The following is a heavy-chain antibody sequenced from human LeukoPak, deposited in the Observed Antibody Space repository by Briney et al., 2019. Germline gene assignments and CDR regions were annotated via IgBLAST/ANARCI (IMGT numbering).Heavy chain of an antibody. CDR3: AKDPFSDTMTSYYMDV. V-gene: IGHV3-30*02. Sequence: GGSLRLSCAASGFTFSSYVMHWVRQAPGKGLEWVAFIRYDGSNKYYADSVKGRFTISRDNSKNTLYLQMNSLRAEDTAVYYCAKDPFSDTMTSYYMDVWGKGTTVTISS. CDR1: GFTFSSYV. D-gene: IGHD3-22*01. J-gene: IGHJ6*03. CDR2: IRYDGSNK.